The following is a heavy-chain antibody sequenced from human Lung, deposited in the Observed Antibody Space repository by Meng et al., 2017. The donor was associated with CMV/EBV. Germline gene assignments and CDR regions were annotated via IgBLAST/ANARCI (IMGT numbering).Heavy chain of an antibody. V-gene: IGHV1-46*01. Sequence: QVQLVQSGAEVKKPGASVKVSCKASGYTFTDYYIHWVRQAPGQGLEWMGMINAGGGSTTYAQKFQGRVTMSRDTSTSTVYMELSSLRSEDTSMFYCARSLKGTGDSEGYWGQGTLVTVSS. CDR2: INAGGGST. CDR3: ARSLKGTGDSEGY. J-gene: IGHJ4*02. D-gene: IGHD4-17*01. CDR1: GYTFTDYY.